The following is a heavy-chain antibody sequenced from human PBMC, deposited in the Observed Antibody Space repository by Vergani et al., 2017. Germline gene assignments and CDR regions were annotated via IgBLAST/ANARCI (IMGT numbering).Heavy chain of an antibody. CDR1: GGSISSGGYY. V-gene: IGHV4-31*01. CDR3: ARTWMYYDSSGYYSGAAFDI. J-gene: IGHJ3*02. Sequence: QVQLQESGPGLVKPSQTLSLTCTVSGGSISSGGYYWSWIRQHPGKGLEWIGYIYYSGSTYYNPSLKSLVTISVDTSKNQFCLKLSSVTAADTAVYYCARTWMYYDSSGYYSGAAFDIWGQGTMVTVSS. CDR2: IYYSGST. D-gene: IGHD3-22*01.